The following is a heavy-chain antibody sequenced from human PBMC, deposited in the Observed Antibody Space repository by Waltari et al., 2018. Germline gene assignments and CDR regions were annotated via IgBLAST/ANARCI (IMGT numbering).Heavy chain of an antibody. CDR2: IGSSGSTI. CDR3: ASGFDY. J-gene: IGHJ4*02. CDR1: ALNFSRYE. Sequence: EAQLVEYGGGLVKPGGSLRNSCAESALNFSRYELNWVRQASGKGQEWVSYIGSSGSTIYYADSVKGRFTISRDNAKNSLYLQMNSLRAEDTAVYYCASGFDYWGQGTLVTVSS. V-gene: IGHV3-48*03.